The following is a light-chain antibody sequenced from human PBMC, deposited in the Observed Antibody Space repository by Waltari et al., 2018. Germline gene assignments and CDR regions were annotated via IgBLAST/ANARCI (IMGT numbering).Light chain of an antibody. Sequence: EIVLTQSPGTLSLSPGERATLSCRASQTISSDYLAWYQQRPGQAPTHLIYDASRRATGVPDRFSGSGSGTHFTLTISRLEPQDFALYYCQQYGSSSYTFGQGTKVEIK. J-gene: IGKJ2*01. CDR2: DAS. CDR3: QQYGSSSYT. CDR1: QTISSDY. V-gene: IGKV3-20*01.